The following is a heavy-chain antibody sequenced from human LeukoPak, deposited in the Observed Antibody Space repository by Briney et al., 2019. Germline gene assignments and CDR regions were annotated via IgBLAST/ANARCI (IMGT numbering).Heavy chain of an antibody. J-gene: IGHJ4*02. CDR3: ARDRGYSDSGGYPVFDF. CDR2: ISSSRSTI. D-gene: IGHD3-22*01. CDR1: GFPFSTYS. Sequence: GGSLRLSCAAFGFPFSTYSMNWVRQAPGKGLEWLSHISSSRSTIYYADSVKGRFTISRDNAKNSLYLQMNSLRAEDTAVYYCARDRGYSDSGGYPVFDFWGQGVLVTVSS. V-gene: IGHV3-48*04.